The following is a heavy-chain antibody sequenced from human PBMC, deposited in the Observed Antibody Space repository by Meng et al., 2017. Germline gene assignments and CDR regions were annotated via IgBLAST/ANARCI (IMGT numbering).Heavy chain of an antibody. CDR2: INAGNGNT. Sequence: ASAKVSCKASGYTFTSYAMHWVRQAPGQRLEWMGWINAGNGNTKYSQKFQGRVTITRDTSASTAYMELSSLRSEDTAVYYCARDREVRGVPSGLWGQGTLVTVSS. D-gene: IGHD3-10*01. CDR1: GYTFTSYA. V-gene: IGHV1-3*01. CDR3: ARDREVRGVPSGL. J-gene: IGHJ4*02.